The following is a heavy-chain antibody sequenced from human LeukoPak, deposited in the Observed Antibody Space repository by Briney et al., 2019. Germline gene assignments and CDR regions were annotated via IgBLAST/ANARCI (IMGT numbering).Heavy chain of an antibody. J-gene: IGHJ2*01. Sequence: SEARSLTCTVSGYSISSGYFWGWIRQPPGKGLEWIASIYHTGSTYYNPSLKSRVTISVDTSKNQFSLKLTSVTAADTAVYYCAYSSSWYAGWYFDLWGRGTLVTVSS. V-gene: IGHV4-38-2*02. CDR1: GYSISSGYF. CDR3: AYSSSWYAGWYFDL. CDR2: IYHTGST. D-gene: IGHD6-13*01.